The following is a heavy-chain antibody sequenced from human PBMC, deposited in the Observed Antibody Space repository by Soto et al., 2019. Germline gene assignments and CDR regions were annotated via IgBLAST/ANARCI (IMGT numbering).Heavy chain of an antibody. D-gene: IGHD2-15*01. Sequence: QVQLVQSGAEGKKPGASVKISCKASGYTFTRYTMNWVRQAPGQRLEWMGWINPDNGNTKSSQKFQDRVIITRDTSASTAYMDLSSLRSEDTAVYYCARGIATGQLEPWGQGTLVTVSS. J-gene: IGHJ5*02. CDR1: GYTFTRYT. V-gene: IGHV1-3*01. CDR2: INPDNGNT. CDR3: ARGIATGQLEP.